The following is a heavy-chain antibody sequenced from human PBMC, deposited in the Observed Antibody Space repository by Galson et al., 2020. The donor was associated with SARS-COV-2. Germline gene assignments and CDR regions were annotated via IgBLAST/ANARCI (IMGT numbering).Heavy chain of an antibody. D-gene: IGHD1-26*01. V-gene: IGHV1-24*01. J-gene: IGHJ6*02. CDR1: GYTLTELS. Sequence: ASVKVSCKVSGYTLTELSMHWVRQAPGKGLEWMGGFDPEDGETIYAQKFQGRVTMTEDTSTDTAYMELSSLRSEDTAVYYCATAFPILGAASEDIEVYYCYGMDVWGQGTTVTVSS. CDR3: ATAFPILGAASEDIEVYYCYGMDV. CDR2: FDPEDGET.